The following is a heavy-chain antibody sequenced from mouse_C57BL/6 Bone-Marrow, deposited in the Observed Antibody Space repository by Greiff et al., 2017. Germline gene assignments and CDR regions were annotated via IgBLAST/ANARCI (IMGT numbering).Heavy chain of an antibody. V-gene: IGHV5-4*01. CDR2: ISDGGSYT. CDR3: ARDKGYDYDGFAY. J-gene: IGHJ3*01. CDR1: GFTFSSYA. D-gene: IGHD2-4*01. Sequence: EVKVVESGGGLVKPGGSLKLSCAASGFTFSSYAMSWVRQTPEKRLEWVATISDGGSYTYYPDNVKGRVTISRDNAKNNLYLQMSHLKSEDTAMYYCARDKGYDYDGFAYWGQGTLVTVSA.